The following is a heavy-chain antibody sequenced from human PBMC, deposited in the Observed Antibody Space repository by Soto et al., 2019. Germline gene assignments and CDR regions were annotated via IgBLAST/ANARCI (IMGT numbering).Heavy chain of an antibody. Sequence: QVQLVESGGGVVQPGRSLRLSCAASGFTFSSYGMHWVRQAPGKGLEWVAVIWYDGSNKYYADSVKGRFTISRDNSKNTLYLQMNSLRAEDTAVYYCARDLNYGDQYYFDYWGQGTLVTVSS. CDR1: GFTFSSYG. J-gene: IGHJ4*02. V-gene: IGHV3-33*01. CDR3: ARDLNYGDQYYFDY. D-gene: IGHD4-17*01. CDR2: IWYDGSNK.